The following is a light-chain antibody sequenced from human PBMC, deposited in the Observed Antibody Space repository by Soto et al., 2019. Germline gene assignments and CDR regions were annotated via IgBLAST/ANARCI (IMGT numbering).Light chain of an antibody. Sequence: IVMTQSPATLSVSPGERATLSCRASQSVSSSLAWYQQKPGQAPRLLIYAASIRATGVPARFSGGVSGTECTLTISSLKSEDCSVYDGHQSNNWPPAFGQGTKVDIK. V-gene: IGKV3-15*01. CDR1: QSVSSS. CDR2: AAS. CDR3: HQSNNWPPA. J-gene: IGKJ1*01.